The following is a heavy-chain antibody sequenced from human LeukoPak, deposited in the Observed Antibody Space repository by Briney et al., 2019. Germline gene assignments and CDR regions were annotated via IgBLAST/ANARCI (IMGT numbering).Heavy chain of an antibody. V-gene: IGHV3-20*04. CDR1: GFTFDDYG. CDR3: ARERYLSGSYSHFDY. CDR2: INWNGDRT. D-gene: IGHD1-26*01. J-gene: IGHJ4*02. Sequence: GGSLRLSCAASGFTFDDYGLSWVRQAPGKGLEWVSAINWNGDRTTYAESVKGRFTISRDNAKNSLYLQMNSLRAEDTAVYYCARERYLSGSYSHFDYWGQGTLVAVSS.